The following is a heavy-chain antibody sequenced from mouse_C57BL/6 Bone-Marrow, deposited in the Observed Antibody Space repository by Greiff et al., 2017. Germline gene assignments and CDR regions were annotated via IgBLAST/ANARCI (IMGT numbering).Heavy chain of an antibody. Sequence: VQLQQPGAELVRPGTSVKLSCKASGYTFTSYWMHWVQQRPGQGLEWIGVIDPSDSYTNYTQKFKGKATLTVDTSSSTAYMQLSSLTSEDSAVYDCARSGYYGSSFFDYWGQGTTLTVSS. CDR3: ARSGYYGSSFFDY. CDR1: GYTFTSYW. D-gene: IGHD1-1*01. J-gene: IGHJ2*01. V-gene: IGHV1-59*01. CDR2: IDPSDSYT.